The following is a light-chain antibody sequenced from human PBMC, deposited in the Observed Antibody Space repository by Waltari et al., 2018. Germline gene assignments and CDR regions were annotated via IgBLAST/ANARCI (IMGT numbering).Light chain of an antibody. J-gene: IGLJ1*01. CDR3: QVWDGTTGV. CDR1: QLGDKY. Sequence: YELTQPPSVSVSPGQTASITCSGDQLGDKYACWYQQKPGQSPVLVIYRDTKRPSGIPERFSGSNSGNTATLTISGTQAMDEADYYCQVWDGTTGVFGTGTKVTVL. V-gene: IGLV3-1*01. CDR2: RDT.